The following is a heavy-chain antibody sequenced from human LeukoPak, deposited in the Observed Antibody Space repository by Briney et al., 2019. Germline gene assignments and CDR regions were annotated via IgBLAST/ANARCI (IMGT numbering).Heavy chain of an antibody. D-gene: IGHD1-26*01. J-gene: IGHJ4*02. V-gene: IGHV1-69*01. CDR1: GGTFSSYA. Sequence: SVKVSCKASGGTFSSYAISWVRQAPGQGLEWMGGIIPIFGTANYAQKFQGRVTITADGSTSTAYMELSSLRSEDTAVYYCARVKGVVGATSYYFDYWGQGTLVTVSS. CDR2: IIPIFGTA. CDR3: ARVKGVVGATSYYFDY.